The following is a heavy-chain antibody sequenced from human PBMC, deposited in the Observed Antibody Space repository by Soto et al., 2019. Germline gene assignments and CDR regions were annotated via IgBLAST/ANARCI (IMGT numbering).Heavy chain of an antibody. CDR1: GFTFSSYA. V-gene: IGHV3-23*01. CDR2: ISGSGGST. Sequence: EVQLLESGGGLVQPGGSLRLSCAASGFTFSSYAMSWVRQAPGKGLEWVSAISGSGGSTYYADSVKGRFTISRDNSKNKLYLQMNSLSAEDTAVYYCAKSYSSGSDWFDPWGQGTLVTVSS. D-gene: IGHD6-19*01. CDR3: AKSYSSGSDWFDP. J-gene: IGHJ5*02.